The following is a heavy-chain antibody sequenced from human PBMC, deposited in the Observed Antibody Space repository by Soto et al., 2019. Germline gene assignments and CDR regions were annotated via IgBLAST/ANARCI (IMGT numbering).Heavy chain of an antibody. CDR3: VKDTLGGMTPVFMPGPD. Sequence: GGSLRLSCAASGLTFSSYGFHWVRQAPGKGLEWVAVISNDVRNIHYAESVKGRFTISRDNSKNTLYLQMNSLRPNDTAVYYCVKDTLGGMTPVFMPGPDWGQGTLVTVSS. J-gene: IGHJ4*02. V-gene: IGHV3-30*18. CDR2: ISNDVRNI. CDR1: GLTFSSYG. D-gene: IGHD2-2*01.